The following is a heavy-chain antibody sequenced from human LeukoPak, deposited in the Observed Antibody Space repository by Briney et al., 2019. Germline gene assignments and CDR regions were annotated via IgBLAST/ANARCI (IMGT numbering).Heavy chain of an antibody. CDR3: ARGITGTNNWFDP. Sequence: GGSLRLSCAASGFTVSSIYMSWVRQAPEKGLEWVSLIYSGGATYYADSAKGRFTISRDNSRNTLYLQMNSLRDEDTALYYCARGITGTNNWFDPWGQGTLVTVSS. CDR2: IYSGGAT. J-gene: IGHJ5*02. V-gene: IGHV3-66*02. CDR1: GFTVSSIY. D-gene: IGHD1/OR15-1a*01.